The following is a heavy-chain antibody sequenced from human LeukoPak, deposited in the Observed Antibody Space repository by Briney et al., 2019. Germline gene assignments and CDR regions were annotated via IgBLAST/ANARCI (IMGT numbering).Heavy chain of an antibody. J-gene: IGHJ4*02. CDR1: GGSISSYY. Sequence: SETLSLTCTVSGGSISSYYWSWIRQPPGKGLEWIGYIHYSGSTSYNPSLKSRVTISVDTSKNQFSLKLSSVTAADTAVYYCARDYLGAGTVGATSGHWGQGTLVTVSS. D-gene: IGHD1-26*01. CDR2: IHYSGST. CDR3: ARDYLGAGTVGATSGH. V-gene: IGHV4-59*12.